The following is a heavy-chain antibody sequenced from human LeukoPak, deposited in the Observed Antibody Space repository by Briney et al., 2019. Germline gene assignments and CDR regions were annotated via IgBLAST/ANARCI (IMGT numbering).Heavy chain of an antibody. CDR1: GGTFSSYA. CDR2: IIPIFGTA. D-gene: IGHD2-8*01. J-gene: IGHJ3*02. V-gene: IGHV1-69*05. Sequence: SVKLSCKASGGTFSSYAISWVRQAPGQGLEWIGGIIPIFGTANYAQKFHGRVTITTEESTSTAYMELSSLRSEDTAVYYCARDSGLMVYARPNDAFDIWGQGTMVTVSS. CDR3: ARDSGLMVYARPNDAFDI.